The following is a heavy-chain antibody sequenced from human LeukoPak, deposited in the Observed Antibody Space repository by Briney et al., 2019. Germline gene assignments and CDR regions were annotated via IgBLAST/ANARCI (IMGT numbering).Heavy chain of an antibody. V-gene: IGHV4-59*01. D-gene: IGHD3-9*01. Sequence: SETVSLTCTVSGGSISSYYWSWIRQPPGKGVGWIGYIYYSGRTNYNPSLKSRVTISVDTSKNQFSLKLNSVTAADTAVYYCARFEGYDFLTGYAYYFDYWGQGTLVTVSS. CDR2: IYYSGRT. CDR1: GGSISSYY. J-gene: IGHJ4*02. CDR3: ARFEGYDFLTGYAYYFDY.